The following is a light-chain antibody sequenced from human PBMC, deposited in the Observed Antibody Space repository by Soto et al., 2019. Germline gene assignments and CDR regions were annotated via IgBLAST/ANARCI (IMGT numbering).Light chain of an antibody. Sequence: EIVMTQSPVTLSVSSGERGTLSCRASQSINSYLAWYQQKPGQTPRLLIYAASTRGTGIPARFSGTGSGTEFTLTISSLQSEDFAVYYCQQYNDWPYTFGQGTKVEIK. CDR2: AAS. CDR1: QSINSY. V-gene: IGKV3-15*01. CDR3: QQYNDWPYT. J-gene: IGKJ2*01.